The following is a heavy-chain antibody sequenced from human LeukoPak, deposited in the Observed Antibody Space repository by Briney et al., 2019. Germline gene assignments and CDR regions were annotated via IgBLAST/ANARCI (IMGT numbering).Heavy chain of an antibody. CDR1: GGSISSGDYY. Sequence: SETLSLTCTVAGGSISSGDYYSSWIRQPPWKGLEWIVNIYYSGSTYYNPSLKSRVTISVDTSKNKFYLKLSFVTGADTAVYYCARSCFYGWGSYYTFDYWGQGTLVTVSS. V-gene: IGHV4-30-4*01. CDR3: ARSCFYGWGSYYTFDY. D-gene: IGHD3-10*01. J-gene: IGHJ4*02. CDR2: IYYSGST.